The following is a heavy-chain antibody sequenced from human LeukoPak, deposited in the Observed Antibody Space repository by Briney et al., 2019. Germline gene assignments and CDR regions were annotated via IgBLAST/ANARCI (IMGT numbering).Heavy chain of an antibody. CDR2: ISGSGDST. Sequence: GGSLRLSCAASGFTFSSYAMSWVRQAPGKGLEWVSAISGSGDSTYYADSVKGRFIISRDSSKNTLYLQMNSLRAEDTAVYYCAKILTFPDAFDIWGQGTMVTVSS. CDR3: AKILTFPDAFDI. D-gene: IGHD2/OR15-2a*01. CDR1: GFTFSSYA. J-gene: IGHJ3*02. V-gene: IGHV3-23*01.